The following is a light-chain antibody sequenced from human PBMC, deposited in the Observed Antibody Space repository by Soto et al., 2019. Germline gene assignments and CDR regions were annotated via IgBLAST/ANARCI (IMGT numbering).Light chain of an antibody. CDR2: EVN. J-gene: IGLJ2*01. CDR3: SSFAGGGNPVL. Sequence: QSALAQPPSASGSLGQSVTISCTGTGGDIGGYNFVSWYQQHPGKAPKLLIYEVNKRPPGVPDRFSGSKSGNTASLTVSGLQAEDEADYYCSSFAGGGNPVLLGGGTKLTVL. V-gene: IGLV2-8*01. CDR1: GGDIGGYNF.